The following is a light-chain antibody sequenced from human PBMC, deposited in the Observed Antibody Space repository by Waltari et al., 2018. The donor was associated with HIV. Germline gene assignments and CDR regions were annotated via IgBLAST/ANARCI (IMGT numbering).Light chain of an antibody. CDR3: GTWDTSLSAGV. CDR1: SSNLGNHL. CDR2: DNN. J-gene: IGLJ3*02. Sequence: QSVFTQPPSVSAAPGQEVVISCAGSSSNLGNHLVSWFQQLPGTAPKFIIYDNNKRPSGIPDRFSGSRSGTSATLSITGLQTGDEADYYCGTWDTSLSAGVFGGGTKVTVL. V-gene: IGLV1-51*01.